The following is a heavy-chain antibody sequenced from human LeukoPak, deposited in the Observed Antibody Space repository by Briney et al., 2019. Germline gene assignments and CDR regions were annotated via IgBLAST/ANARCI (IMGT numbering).Heavy chain of an antibody. Sequence: GGSLRLSCLASGFTFSNYAMSWVRQAPGKGLEWVSATIGSGGYSYYADSVKGRFTISRDNSKNTLSLKMDSLRAEDTAVYYCVKLRGIYLDFDSWGRGTLVSVSS. J-gene: IGHJ4*02. CDR3: VKLRGIYLDFDS. V-gene: IGHV3-23*01. CDR2: TIGSGGYS. CDR1: GFTFSNYA. D-gene: IGHD1-26*01.